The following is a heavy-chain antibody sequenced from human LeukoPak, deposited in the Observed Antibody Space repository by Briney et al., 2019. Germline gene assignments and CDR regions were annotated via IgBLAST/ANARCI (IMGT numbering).Heavy chain of an antibody. D-gene: IGHD2-15*01. V-gene: IGHV1-2*06. Sequence: ASVKVSCKASGYTFTGYYMHWVRQAPGQGLEWMGRINPNSGGTNYAQKFQGRDTMTRDTSISTAYMELSRLRSDDTAVYYCLIGCSGGSCYEQPDYWGQGTLVTVSS. CDR3: LIGCSGGSCYEQPDY. J-gene: IGHJ4*02. CDR2: INPNSGGT. CDR1: GYTFTGYY.